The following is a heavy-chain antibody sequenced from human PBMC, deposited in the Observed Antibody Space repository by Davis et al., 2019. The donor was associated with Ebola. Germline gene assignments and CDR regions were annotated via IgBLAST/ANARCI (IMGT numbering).Heavy chain of an antibody. CDR3: ARRGIVGATIDAFDI. J-gene: IGHJ3*02. CDR2: IYYSGST. V-gene: IGHV4-39*01. CDR1: GGSISSSSYY. Sequence: PSETLSLTCTVSGGSISSSSYYWGWIRQPPGRGLEWIGSIYYSGSTYYNPSLKSRVTISVDTSKNQFSLKLSSVTAADTAVYYCARRGIVGATIDAFDIWGQGTMVTVSS. D-gene: IGHD1-26*01.